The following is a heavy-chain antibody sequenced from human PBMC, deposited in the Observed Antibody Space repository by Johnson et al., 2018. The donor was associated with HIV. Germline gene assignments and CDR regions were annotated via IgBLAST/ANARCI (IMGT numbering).Heavy chain of an antibody. Sequence: EVQLVESGGGLVQPGGSLRLSCATSGFTFSSHWIHWVRQAPGKGLLWVSRINGDGSSTNYANSVRGRFTISRDNAKNSLYLQMNSLRAEDTALYYCARVVTMIVMVSLHAFDIWGQGTMVTVSS. CDR1: GFTFSSHW. D-gene: IGHD3-22*01. CDR2: INGDGSST. J-gene: IGHJ3*02. CDR3: ARVVTMIVMVSLHAFDI. V-gene: IGHV3-74*02.